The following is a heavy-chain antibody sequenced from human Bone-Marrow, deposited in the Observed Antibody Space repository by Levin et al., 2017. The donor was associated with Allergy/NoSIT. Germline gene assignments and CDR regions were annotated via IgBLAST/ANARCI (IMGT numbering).Heavy chain of an antibody. CDR3: TREYTWNGDDAFDI. V-gene: IGHV3-15*01. Sequence: PGGSLRLSCAASGFTFSNAWMSWVRQAPGKGLEWVGRIKTETDGGTRDYAAPLKGRFIITRDDSKNTMYLQMNSPKTEDTGVYYCTREYTWNGDDAFDIWGQGTLVSVSS. J-gene: IGHJ3*02. CDR1: GFTFSNAW. D-gene: IGHD1-1*01. CDR2: IKTETDGGTR.